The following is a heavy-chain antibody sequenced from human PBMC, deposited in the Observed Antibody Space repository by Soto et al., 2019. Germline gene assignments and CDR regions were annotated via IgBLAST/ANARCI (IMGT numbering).Heavy chain of an antibody. CDR1: GFSSRSYG. J-gene: IGHJ4*02. CDR2: IWYDGSKK. CDR3: AREHGYCSGGTCPSELDF. D-gene: IGHD2-15*01. Sequence: GGSLRLSCAASGFSSRSYGMHWVRQSPGKGLEWVATIWYDGSKKYYGESVKGRFSVSRDNSKSTLDLQMNSLRVEDTGVYYCAREHGYCSGGTCPSELDFWGQGDLVTV. V-gene: IGHV3-33*01.